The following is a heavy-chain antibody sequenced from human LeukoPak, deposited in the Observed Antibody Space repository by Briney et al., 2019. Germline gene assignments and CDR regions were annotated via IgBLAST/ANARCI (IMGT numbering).Heavy chain of an antibody. D-gene: IGHD1-1*01. V-gene: IGHV3-21*01. Sequence: GGSLRLSCAASGFIFSSYTMHWIRQAPGKGLEWVSSISGSNSYIFYADSVKGRFTVSRDNAKDSLYLQMNSLRAEDTAVYYCARALTTLTYEGYWGQGTLVTVSS. CDR3: ARALTTLTYEGY. CDR2: ISGSNSYI. CDR1: GFIFSSYT. J-gene: IGHJ4*02.